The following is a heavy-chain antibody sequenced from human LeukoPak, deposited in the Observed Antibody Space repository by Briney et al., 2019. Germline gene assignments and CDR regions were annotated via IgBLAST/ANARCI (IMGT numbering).Heavy chain of an antibody. J-gene: IGHJ2*01. Sequence: GGSLRLSCAASGFTFSSYAMSWVRQAPGKGLEWVSAISGSGGSTYYADSVKGRFTISRDNSKNTLYLQMDGLRAEDTAVYYCAKVGIRISLIVVVFTTADDWYFDLWGRGTLVTVSS. CDR1: GFTFSSYA. D-gene: IGHD3-22*01. CDR2: ISGSGGST. CDR3: AKVGIRISLIVVVFTTADDWYFDL. V-gene: IGHV3-23*01.